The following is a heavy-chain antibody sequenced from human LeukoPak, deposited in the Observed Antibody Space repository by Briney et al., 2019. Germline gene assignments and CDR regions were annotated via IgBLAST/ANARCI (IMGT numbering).Heavy chain of an antibody. D-gene: IGHD6-13*01. CDR1: GYSLTGYY. J-gene: IGHJ3*02. CDR3: ATSSGYSRSWGAFDI. V-gene: IGHV1-2*02. Sequence: GASVKVSCKTSGYSLTGYYMHWVRQAPGQGPEWMGWMSFNSGATSYARRLQARITMTRDTSISTAYMELSRLTSDDTAVYYCATSSGYSRSWGAFDIWGQGTLVTVSS. CDR2: MSFNSGAT.